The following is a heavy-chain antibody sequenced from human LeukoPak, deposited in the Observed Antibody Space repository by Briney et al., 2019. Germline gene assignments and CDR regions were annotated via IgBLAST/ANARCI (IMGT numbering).Heavy chain of an antibody. V-gene: IGHV3-7*01. CDR1: GFSFTNYW. Sequence: GGSLGLSCATPGFSFTNYWMNWVRQAPGKGLEWVAHIKQDGSEKYYVDSMKGRITISRDNAKNSVYLQMNSLRVEDTAVYYCTRSPEGRPIDYWGQGTLVTVSS. CDR2: IKQDGSEK. J-gene: IGHJ4*02. D-gene: IGHD3-10*01. CDR3: TRSPEGRPIDY.